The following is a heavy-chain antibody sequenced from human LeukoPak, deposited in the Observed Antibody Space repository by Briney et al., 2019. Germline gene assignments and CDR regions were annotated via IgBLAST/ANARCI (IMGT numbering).Heavy chain of an antibody. J-gene: IGHJ4*02. CDR3: ARRATTALSGLYYFDY. D-gene: IGHD4-11*01. CDR1: GGSMSSYTYS. V-gene: IGHV4-39*01. Sequence: SETLSLTCTVSGGSMSSYTYSWAWIRQPPGMGLEWIGNVFYSGSTAYNPSLKSRVTISTDTAKNQFSLRLNSVTAADSGVYYCARRATTALSGLYYFDYWGQGTLVPVSS. CDR2: VFYSGST.